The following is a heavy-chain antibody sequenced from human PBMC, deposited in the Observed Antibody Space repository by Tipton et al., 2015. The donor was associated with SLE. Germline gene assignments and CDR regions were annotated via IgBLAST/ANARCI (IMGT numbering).Heavy chain of an antibody. V-gene: IGHV4-59*01. CDR1: GGSISSYY. Sequence: TLSLTCTVSGGSISSYYWSWIRQPPGKGLEWIGYIYYSGSTNYNPSLKSRVTISVDTSKNQFSLKLSSVTAADTAVYYCARALGDTATMDVWGKGTTVTASS. D-gene: IGHD5-18*01. CDR3: ARALGDTATMDV. J-gene: IGHJ6*03. CDR2: IYYSGST.